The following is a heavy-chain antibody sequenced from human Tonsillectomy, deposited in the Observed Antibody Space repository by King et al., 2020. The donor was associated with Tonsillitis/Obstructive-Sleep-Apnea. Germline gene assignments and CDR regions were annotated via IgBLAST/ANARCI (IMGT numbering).Heavy chain of an antibody. CDR1: GFTFSSYS. CDR3: ARGKAGTYPLDYYCNMAV. CDR2: ISSSSSYT. Sequence: EVQLVESGGGLVKRGGSLRLSCAGSGFTFSSYSMNWARQAPGKGLEWVSSISSSSSYTYYADSVKGRFTISRDNAKNSLYLQMNSLRAEDTAVYYCARGKAGTYPLDYYCNMAVWGKGTTVTVSS. J-gene: IGHJ6*03. D-gene: IGHD6-13*01. V-gene: IGHV3-21*01.